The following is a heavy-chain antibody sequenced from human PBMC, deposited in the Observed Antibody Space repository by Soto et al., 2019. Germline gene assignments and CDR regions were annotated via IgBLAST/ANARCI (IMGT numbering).Heavy chain of an antibody. V-gene: IGHV3-74*01. D-gene: IGHD6-6*01. Sequence: DVQLVESGGGLVQPGGSLRLSCAASGFTFSSYWMHWARQAPGKGLVWVARIGTDGTNTGVADSVKGRFTISRDNDKNTLYLQMTSLRVEDTAVYYCVTDLLYTSSSGSNYWGQGTLVTVSS. CDR3: VTDLLYTSSSGSNY. CDR1: GFTFSSYW. CDR2: IGTDGTNT. J-gene: IGHJ4*02.